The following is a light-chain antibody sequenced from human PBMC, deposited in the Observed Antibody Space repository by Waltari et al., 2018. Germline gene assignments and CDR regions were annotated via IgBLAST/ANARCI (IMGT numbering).Light chain of an antibody. J-gene: IGLJ3*02. Sequence: QSVLTQPPSASGTPGQRVIISCSGSSSNIGSNSVNWYQQPPGPAPKVVIHSNNQRPPGVPDRFSGSKYGSSVSLAISGLQSEDEADYYCSSWDVSLNGWVFGGGTKLTVL. CDR3: SSWDVSLNGWV. CDR2: SNN. V-gene: IGLV1-44*01. CDR1: SSNIGSNS.